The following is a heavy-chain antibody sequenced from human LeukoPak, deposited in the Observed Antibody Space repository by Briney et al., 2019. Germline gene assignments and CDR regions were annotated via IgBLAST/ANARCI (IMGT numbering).Heavy chain of an antibody. J-gene: IGHJ5*02. Sequence: SETLSLTCTVSGGSISSYYWSWIRQPAGKGLEWIGRIYTSGSTNYNPSLKSRVTMSVDTSKNQFSLKLSSVTAADTAVYYCARGLLTIFGVDNWFDPWGQGTLVTVSS. V-gene: IGHV4-4*07. D-gene: IGHD3-3*01. CDR1: GGSISSYY. CDR3: ARGLLTIFGVDNWFDP. CDR2: IYTSGST.